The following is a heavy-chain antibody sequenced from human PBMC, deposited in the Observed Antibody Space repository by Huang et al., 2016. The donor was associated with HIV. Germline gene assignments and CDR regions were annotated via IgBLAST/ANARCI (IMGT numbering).Heavy chain of an antibody. CDR1: GFKLSGFG. CDR3: AKESRWFSDFDH. J-gene: IGHJ4*02. V-gene: IGHV3-30*18. Sequence: QVHLVESGGGVVQPGGSLRLSCAAPGFKLSGFGMHWVRQAPGKGLEWVAVISYDGRSQVYTDSVKGRFTISRDNSDNTLSLQMKGLRPDDTAVHYCAKESRWFSDFDHWGQGVLVSVSS. CDR2: ISYDGRSQ. D-gene: IGHD2-15*01.